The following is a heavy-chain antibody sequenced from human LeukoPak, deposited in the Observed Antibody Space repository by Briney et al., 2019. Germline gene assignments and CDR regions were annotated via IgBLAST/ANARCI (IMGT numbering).Heavy chain of an antibody. V-gene: IGHV3-21*01. CDR3: GRLPGDY. CDR1: GFTFGTHS. J-gene: IGHJ4*02. CDR2: ISSSSSYI. Sequence: GGSLRLSCAASGFTFGTHSMNWVRQAPGKGLEWVSSISSSSSYISYADSVKGRFTISRDNAENSLYLQMNSLRAEDTAVYYCGRLPGDYWGQGTLVTVSS.